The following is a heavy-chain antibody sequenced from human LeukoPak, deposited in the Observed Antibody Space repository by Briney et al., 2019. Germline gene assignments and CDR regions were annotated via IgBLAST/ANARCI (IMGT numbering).Heavy chain of an antibody. CDR2: IYSGGTT. CDR3: ASLEGGPSDGR. J-gene: IGHJ4*02. CDR1: GFPVRSRY. D-gene: IGHD3-3*01. V-gene: IGHV3-53*01. Sequence: GGSLRLSCEVSGFPVRSRYMTWVRQPPGKGLECVAVIYSGGTTYHIDSVKGRLTISRDISKSTMYLEMNNLRVEGTAIYYCASLEGGPSDGRWGQGTLVTVSS.